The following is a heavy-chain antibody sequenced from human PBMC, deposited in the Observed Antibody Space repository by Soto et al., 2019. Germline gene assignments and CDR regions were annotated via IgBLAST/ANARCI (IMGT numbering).Heavy chain of an antibody. Sequence: SETLSLTCTVSGGSISSYYWSWIRQPPGKGLGWIGYISYSGSTNYNPSLKSRVTISVDTSKNQFSLKLTSVTAADTAVYYCASGGLSYGRDYDREVWGQETTV. CDR2: ISYSGST. D-gene: IGHD5-18*01. CDR3: ASGGLSYGRDYDREV. J-gene: IGHJ6*01. CDR1: GGSISSYY. V-gene: IGHV4-59*01.